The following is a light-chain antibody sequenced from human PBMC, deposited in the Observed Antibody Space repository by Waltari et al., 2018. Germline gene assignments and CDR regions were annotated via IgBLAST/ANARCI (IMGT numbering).Light chain of an antibody. V-gene: IGKV2-28*01. J-gene: IGKJ1*01. Sequence: DVVMTQSPLSLPVTPGEPASISCRSSESLLHSNGNTYLAWYLQKPGQSPQLLIYLGFTRASGVPDRFRCSGSGTDFTLKISRVEAEDVGIYYCMQAIRTPRTFAQGTKVEIK. CDR3: MQAIRTPRT. CDR2: LGF. CDR1: ESLLHSNGNTY.